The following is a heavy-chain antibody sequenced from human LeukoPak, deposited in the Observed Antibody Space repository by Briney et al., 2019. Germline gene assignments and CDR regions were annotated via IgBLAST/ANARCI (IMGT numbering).Heavy chain of an antibody. CDR2: IHSNGAA. CDR3: ASMDYGSGTSGTYYPY. J-gene: IGHJ4*02. Sequence: SETLSLTCTVSCGSINDYYLNWVRQPPAQGLEWIGYIHSNGAADYIPSLNSGVTISADTSKRQFSLRLTSVCAAGTAVYVCASMDYGSGTSGTYYPYWGQGALVSVSS. V-gene: IGHV4-59*01. CDR1: CGSINDYY. D-gene: IGHD3-10*01.